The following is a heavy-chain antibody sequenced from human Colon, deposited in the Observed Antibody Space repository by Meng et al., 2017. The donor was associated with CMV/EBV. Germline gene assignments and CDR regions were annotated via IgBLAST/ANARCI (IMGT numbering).Heavy chain of an antibody. Sequence: GESLKISCVGSGISFSTYWMHWVRQAPGKGLVWVSRIKSDGSDATYADSVEGRFTVSRDNTKNTLYLQMNSLRGEDTAVYYCASITMTDNFGLDVWGQGTTVTVSS. CDR1: GISFSTYW. D-gene: IGHD3-22*01. J-gene: IGHJ6*02. CDR3: ASITMTDNFGLDV. CDR2: IKSDGSDA. V-gene: IGHV3-74*03.